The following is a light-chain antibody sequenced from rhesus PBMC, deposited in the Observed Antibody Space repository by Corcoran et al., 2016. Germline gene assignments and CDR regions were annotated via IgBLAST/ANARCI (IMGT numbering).Light chain of an antibody. J-gene: IGKJ1*01. Sequence: DIQMTQSPSSLSASVGDTVTITCRASQGISSYLNWFQQKPGKAPKLLIYDVSNLESGVPSRFSGSGSGTDFTLTISSLQPDDFAAYYCLQHNSYPRTFGQGTKVEIK. CDR3: LQHNSYPRT. CDR2: DVS. CDR1: QGISSY. V-gene: IGKV1-28*03.